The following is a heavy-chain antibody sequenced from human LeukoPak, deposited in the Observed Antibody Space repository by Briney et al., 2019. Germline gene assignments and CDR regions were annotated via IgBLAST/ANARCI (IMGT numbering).Heavy chain of an antibody. J-gene: IGHJ6*02. CDR2: ISGSGGST. CDR3: AGLLGSDFWSGTYGMDV. CDR1: GFTFSSYA. V-gene: IGHV3-23*01. Sequence: GGSLRLSCAASGFTFSSYAMSWVRQAPGKGLEWVSAISGSGGSTYYADSAKGRFTISRDNSKNTLYLQMNSLRAEDTAVYYCAGLLGSDFWSGTYGMDVWGQGTTVTVSS. D-gene: IGHD3-3*01.